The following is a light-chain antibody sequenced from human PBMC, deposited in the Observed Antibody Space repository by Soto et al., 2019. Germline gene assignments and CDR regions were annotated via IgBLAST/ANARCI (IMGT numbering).Light chain of an antibody. CDR3: AAWDDSLSGYV. Sequence: QSVLTQPPSASGTPGQRVTISCSGSSSNIGSHYVYWYQQLPGTAPKLLIYSNNQRPSGVPDRFSGSKSGTSASLAISGLRSEDEADYYCAAWDDSLSGYVFGTATKLTVL. J-gene: IGLJ1*01. V-gene: IGLV1-47*02. CDR1: SSNIGSHY. CDR2: SNN.